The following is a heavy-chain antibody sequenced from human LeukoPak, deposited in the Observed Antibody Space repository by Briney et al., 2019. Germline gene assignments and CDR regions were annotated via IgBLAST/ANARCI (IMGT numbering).Heavy chain of an antibody. CDR1: GFTFSSYW. V-gene: IGHV3-7*01. CDR2: IKQDGSDK. D-gene: IGHD4-11*01. Sequence: GGSLRLSCAASGFTFSSYWMTWVRQAPGKGLEWVANIKQDGSDKYYVDSVKGRFTISRDNAKNSLYLQMNSLRAEDTAVYYCARGLHPSYYYYYMDVWGKGTTVTVSS. CDR3: ARGLHPSYYYYYMDV. J-gene: IGHJ6*03.